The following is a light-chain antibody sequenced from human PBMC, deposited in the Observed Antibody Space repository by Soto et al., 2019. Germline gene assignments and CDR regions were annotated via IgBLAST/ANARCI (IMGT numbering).Light chain of an antibody. CDR3: QQYGSSPWT. Sequence: EIVMTQSPATLSVSPGERATLSCRASQSVSSNLAWYQQKPGQAPRLLIYGASSRATGIPDRFRGSGSGTDFTLTISRLEPEDFAVYYCQQYGSSPWTFGQGTKVDIK. CDR2: GAS. J-gene: IGKJ1*01. CDR1: QSVSSN. V-gene: IGKV3-20*01.